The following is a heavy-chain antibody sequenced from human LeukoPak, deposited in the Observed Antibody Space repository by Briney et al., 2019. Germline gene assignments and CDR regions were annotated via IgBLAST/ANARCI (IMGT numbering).Heavy chain of an antibody. CDR2: IYSSGRT. V-gene: IGHV4-61*02. D-gene: IGHD2-15*01. J-gene: IGHJ6*03. CDR1: GDSISSGSYY. CDR3: ARDVVVGYYYYCMDV. Sequence: PSETLSLTCTVSGDSISSGSYYWGWIRQPGGTGLEWIGRIYSSGRTNYNPSLKSRVSISVDTSKNQFSLRRNAVNAADTAVYYCARDVVVGYYYYCMDVWRKGTTLTVSS.